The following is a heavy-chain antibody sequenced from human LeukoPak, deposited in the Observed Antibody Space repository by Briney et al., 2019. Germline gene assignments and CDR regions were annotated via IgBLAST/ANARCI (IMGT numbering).Heavy chain of an antibody. J-gene: IGHJ4*02. D-gene: IGHD1-1*01. CDR2: IYYSGST. CDR1: GGSISSSNYY. CDR3: ARSLAENDYFDY. Sequence: SETPSLTCTVPGGSISSSNYYWGWIRQPPGTGLEWIGTIYYSGSTYYNPSLKSRVTISVDTSKNHFSLKLSSVTAADTAVYYCARSLAENDYFDYWGQGTLVTVSS. V-gene: IGHV4-39*02.